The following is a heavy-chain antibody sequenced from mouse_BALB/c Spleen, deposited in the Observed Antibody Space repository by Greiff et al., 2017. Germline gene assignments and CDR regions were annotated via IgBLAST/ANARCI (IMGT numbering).Heavy chain of an antibody. J-gene: IGHJ2*01. V-gene: IGHV1-84*02. D-gene: IGHD2-1*01. CDR1: GYTFTDYY. CDR3: AREDYGNLYYFDY. CDR2: IYPGSGNT. Sequence: LVESGPELVKPGASVKISCKASGYTFTDYYINWVKQKPGQGLEWIGWIYPGSGNTKYSEYFKVKATLTVDTSSTTAYMQLSSLTSEDTAVYFCAREDYGNLYYFDYWGQGTTLTVSS.